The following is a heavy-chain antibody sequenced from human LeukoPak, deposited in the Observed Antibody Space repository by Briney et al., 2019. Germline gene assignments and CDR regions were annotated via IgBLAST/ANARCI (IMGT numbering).Heavy chain of an antibody. J-gene: IGHJ5*02. CDR1: GFTFSSYG. Sequence: GGSLRLSCAASGFTFSSYGMHWVRQAPGKGLEWVAFIRYDGNNKYYADSVKGRFTISRDNSKNTLYLQMNGLRAEDTAVYYCAKDGSGYDPVRFDPWGQGTLVTVSS. V-gene: IGHV3-30*02. D-gene: IGHD5-12*01. CDR3: AKDGSGYDPVRFDP. CDR2: IRYDGNNK.